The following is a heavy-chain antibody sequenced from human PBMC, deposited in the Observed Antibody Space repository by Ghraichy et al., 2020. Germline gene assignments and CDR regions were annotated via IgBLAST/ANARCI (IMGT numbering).Heavy chain of an antibody. CDR1: GGSFSGYY. CDR3: VPLGESDGYYGMDV. J-gene: IGHJ6*02. V-gene: IGHV4-34*01. CDR2: INHSGST. D-gene: IGHD3-16*01. Sequence: SETLSLTCAVYGGSFSGYYWSWIRQPPGKGLEWIGEINHSGSTNYNPSLKSRVTISVDTSKNQFSLKLSSVTAADTAVYYCVPLGESDGYYGMDVWGQGTTVTVSS.